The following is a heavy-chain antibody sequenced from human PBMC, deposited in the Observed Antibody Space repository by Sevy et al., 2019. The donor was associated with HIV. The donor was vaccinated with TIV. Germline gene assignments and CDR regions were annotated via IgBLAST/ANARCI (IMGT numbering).Heavy chain of an antibody. D-gene: IGHD2-8*01. J-gene: IGHJ4*02. CDR2: LSFGCGEI. CDR1: GFTFSKYS. CDR3: AREGCTKPHDY. V-gene: IGHV3-23*01. Sequence: GGSLRLSCAASGFTFSKYSMSWVRQPPGKGLEWVSTLSFGCGEINHADSVKGRFTISRENSKNSRYLQMNNLRAEDTAVYYCAREGCTKPHDYWGQGTLVTVSS.